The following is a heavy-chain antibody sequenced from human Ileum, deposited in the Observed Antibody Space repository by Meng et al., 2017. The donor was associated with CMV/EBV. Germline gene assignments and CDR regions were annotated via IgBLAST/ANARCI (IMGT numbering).Heavy chain of an antibody. J-gene: IGHJ6*02. CDR1: GYTFTAYY. V-gene: IGHV1-2*02. CDR3: AREEGAYLTNDYYYGMDV. D-gene: IGHD1-26*01. CDR2: INPNTGAT. Sequence: ASVKVSCKSSGYTFTAYYIHWVRQAPGQGLGWMGWINPNTGATNYAQKFQDRVTMTRDTSISTAYMELSRLRSDDTALYFCAREEGAYLTNDYYYGMDVWGLGTTVTVSS.